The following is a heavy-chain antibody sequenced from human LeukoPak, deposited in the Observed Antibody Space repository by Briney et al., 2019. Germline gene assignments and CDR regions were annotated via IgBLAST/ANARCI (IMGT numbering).Heavy chain of an antibody. CDR2: IYYSGST. V-gene: IGHV4-59*12. Sequence: PSETLSLTCAVYGGSFSGYYWSWIRQPPGKGLEWIGYIYYSGSTNYNPSLKSRVTISVDTSKNQFSLKLSSVTAADTAVYYCARGRGYGGRYFDYWGQGTLVTVSS. J-gene: IGHJ4*02. CDR3: ARGRGYGGRYFDY. CDR1: GGSFSGYY. D-gene: IGHD4-17*01.